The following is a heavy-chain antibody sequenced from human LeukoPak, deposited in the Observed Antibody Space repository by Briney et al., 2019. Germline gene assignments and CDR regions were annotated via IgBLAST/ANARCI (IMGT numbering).Heavy chain of an antibody. J-gene: IGHJ4*02. CDR3: ARDYGGSSPFDY. Sequence: GGSLRLSCAASGFTFSSCEMNWVRQAPGKGLEWVSYISSSGSDIYYADSVKGRFTISRDNAKNSLYLHMNSLRAEDTAVYYCARDYGGSSPFDYWGQGTLVTVSS. CDR2: ISSSGSDI. D-gene: IGHD4-23*01. CDR1: GFTFSSCE. V-gene: IGHV3-48*03.